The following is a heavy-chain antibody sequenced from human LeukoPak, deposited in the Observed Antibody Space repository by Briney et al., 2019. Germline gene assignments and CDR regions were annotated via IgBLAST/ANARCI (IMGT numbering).Heavy chain of an antibody. D-gene: IGHD3-10*01. CDR1: GYTFTSYD. CDR2: MNPNSGNT. V-gene: IGHV1-8*01. CDR3: ARVLRRGPMVRGVKWYFDL. Sequence: ASVKVSCKASGYTFTSYDINWVRQATGQGLEWMGWMNPNSGNTGYAQKFQGRVTMTRNTSISTAYMELSSLRSEDTAVYYCARVLRRGPMVRGVKWYFDLWGRGTLVTVSS. J-gene: IGHJ2*01.